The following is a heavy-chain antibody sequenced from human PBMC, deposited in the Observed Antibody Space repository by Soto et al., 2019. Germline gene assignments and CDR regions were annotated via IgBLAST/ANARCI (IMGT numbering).Heavy chain of an antibody. Sequence: GGSLRLSCAASGFTFSSYGMHWVRQAPGKGLEWVAVISYDGSNKYYADSVKGRFTISRDNSKNTLYLQMNSLRAEDTAVYYCAKDRGLMVYATSGMGVWGQGTTVTVSS. J-gene: IGHJ6*02. CDR1: GFTFSSYG. D-gene: IGHD2-8*01. CDR2: ISYDGSNK. CDR3: AKDRGLMVYATSGMGV. V-gene: IGHV3-30*18.